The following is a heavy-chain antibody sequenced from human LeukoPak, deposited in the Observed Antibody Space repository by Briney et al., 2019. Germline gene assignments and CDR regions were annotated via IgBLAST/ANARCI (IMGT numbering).Heavy chain of an antibody. Sequence: GGSLRLSCAVSGFTSGFTFSDYEMNWVRQAPGKGLEWVSYISNSVSTKYYADSVKGRFTISRDNAKNSLYLQMNSLRAEDAAVYYCTTITVAAAFDYWGQGTLVTVSS. CDR3: TTITVAAAFDY. J-gene: IGHJ4*02. V-gene: IGHV3-48*03. D-gene: IGHD6-19*01. CDR2: ISNSVSTK. CDR1: GFTSGFTFSDYE.